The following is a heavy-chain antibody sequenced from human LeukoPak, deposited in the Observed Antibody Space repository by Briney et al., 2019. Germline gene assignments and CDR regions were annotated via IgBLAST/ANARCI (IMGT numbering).Heavy chain of an antibody. J-gene: IGHJ4*02. CDR3: ARDPTPSDGDYPPDHFDY. V-gene: IGHV1-18*01. Sequence: ASVKVSCKASGYIYTNDGINWVRQAPGQGLEWMGWINTYNGNTNYAPKLHGRVTMTTDTPTSTAYMELRSLRFDDTAIYYCARDPTPSDGDYPPDHFDYWGQGTLVTVSS. D-gene: IGHD4-17*01. CDR2: INTYNGNT. CDR1: GYIYTNDG.